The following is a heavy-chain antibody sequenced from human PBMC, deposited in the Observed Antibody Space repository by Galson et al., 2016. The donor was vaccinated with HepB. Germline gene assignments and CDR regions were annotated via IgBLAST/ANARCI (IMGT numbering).Heavy chain of an antibody. J-gene: IGHJ4*02. Sequence: SLRLSCAASGFTFSSYGMHWVRQAPGKGLEWVAVISYDRSTKFYADSVKGRFTISRDNSKNTLYLQMNSLRADDTAVYYCAKSLLRFFDWFQGADSRGQGTLVAVSS. CDR2: ISYDRSTK. V-gene: IGHV3-30*18. CDR3: AKSLLRFFDWFQGADS. D-gene: IGHD3-9*01. CDR1: GFTFSSYG.